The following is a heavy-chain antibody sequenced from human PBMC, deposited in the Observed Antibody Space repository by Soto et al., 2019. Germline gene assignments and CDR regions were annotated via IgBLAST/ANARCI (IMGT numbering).Heavy chain of an antibody. CDR2: IIPILGIA. Sequence: GASVKVSCKASGGTFSSYTISWVRQAPGQGLEWMGRIIPILGIANYAQKFQGRVTITADKSTSTAYMELSSLRSEDTAVYYCASPGIAVAGPHPFDYWGQGTLVTVSS. J-gene: IGHJ4*02. D-gene: IGHD6-19*01. CDR1: GGTFSSYT. V-gene: IGHV1-69*02. CDR3: ASPGIAVAGPHPFDY.